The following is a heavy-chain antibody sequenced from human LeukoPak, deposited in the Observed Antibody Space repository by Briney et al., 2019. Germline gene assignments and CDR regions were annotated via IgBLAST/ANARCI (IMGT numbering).Heavy chain of an antibody. V-gene: IGHV3-30-3*01. Sequence: GGSLRLSCAASGFTFSTYAVNWVRQAPGKGLEWVAVISYDGSNKYYADSVKGRFTISRDNSKNTLYLQMNSLRAEDTAVYYCARDPKEKNYDILTGYNYWGQGTLVTVSS. J-gene: IGHJ4*02. CDR2: ISYDGSNK. CDR1: GFTFSTYA. CDR3: ARDPKEKNYDILTGYNY. D-gene: IGHD3-9*01.